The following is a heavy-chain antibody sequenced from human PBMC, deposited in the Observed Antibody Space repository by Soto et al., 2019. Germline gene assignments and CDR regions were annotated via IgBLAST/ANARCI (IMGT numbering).Heavy chain of an antibody. CDR1: GFTFSSYA. CDR3: AKEVIAARPYYFDY. CDR2: ISASGAYT. Sequence: LRLSCAASGFTFSSYAVSWARQTPGKGLEWVSTISASGAYTYYVDSVKGRFTISRDNSRNTLYLQMRSLRAGDTATYYCAKEVIAARPYYFDYWGQGTLVTVS. J-gene: IGHJ4*02. D-gene: IGHD6-6*01. V-gene: IGHV3-23*01.